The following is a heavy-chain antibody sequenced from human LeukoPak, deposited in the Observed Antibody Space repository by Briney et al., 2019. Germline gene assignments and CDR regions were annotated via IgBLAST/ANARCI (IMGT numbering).Heavy chain of an antibody. D-gene: IGHD6-13*01. V-gene: IGHV3-23*01. CDR1: EFTFSSYA. CDR3: ARIPASSSGAFDI. J-gene: IGHJ3*02. Sequence: PGGSLRLSCAASEFTFSSYAMIWVRQAPGRGLEWVSAIGSSGVTTYYADSVKGRFTISRDNSKNTLYMQMNSLRVEDTAIYYCARIPASSSGAFDIWGQGTMVTVSS. CDR2: IGSSGVTT.